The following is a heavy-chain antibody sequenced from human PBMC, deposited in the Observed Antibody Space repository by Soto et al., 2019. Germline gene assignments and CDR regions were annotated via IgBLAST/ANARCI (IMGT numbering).Heavy chain of an antibody. J-gene: IGHJ4*02. V-gene: IGHV3-23*01. CDR2: ISGGGDAT. CDR1: GFTFGNYA. D-gene: IGHD7-27*01. Sequence: EVQLLESGGGLVQPGGSLRLSCAASGFTFGNYAFSWVRQAPGKGLEWVSVISGGGDATYYPDSVKGRFTTSRDNSKNTVYLQRNSLRAEDTAVYDCAKKSLGSTTLPALYYVAYWGQGTLVTVSS. CDR3: AKKSLGSTTLPALYYVAY.